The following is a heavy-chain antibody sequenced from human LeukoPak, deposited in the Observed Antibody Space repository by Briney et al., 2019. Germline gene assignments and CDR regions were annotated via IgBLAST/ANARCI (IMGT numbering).Heavy chain of an antibody. CDR1: GGTFISYA. J-gene: IGHJ6*01. V-gene: IGHV1-69*01. D-gene: IGHD3-16*01. CDR2: IIPIFGTA. CDR3: ARDHDYDHDYVWESSPIYGMDV. Sequence: SVKVSCKASGGTFISYAISWVRQAPGQGLEWMGGIIPIFGTANYAQKFQGRVTITADESTSAAYLELSSLRSEDTAVYYCARDHDYDHDYVWESSPIYGMDVWGKGTTVTVSS.